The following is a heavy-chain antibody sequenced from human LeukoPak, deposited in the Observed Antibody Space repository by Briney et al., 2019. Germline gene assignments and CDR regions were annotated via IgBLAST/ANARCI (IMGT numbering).Heavy chain of an antibody. Sequence: GSSVKVSCKASGGTFSSYAISWVRQAPGQGLEWMGWISAYNGNTNYAQKLQGRVTMTTDTSTSTAYMELRSLRSDDTAVYYCARDRGSGSYYDYWGQGTLVTVSS. CDR2: ISAYNGNT. D-gene: IGHD1-26*01. CDR3: ARDRGSGSYYDY. V-gene: IGHV1-18*01. CDR1: GGTFSSYA. J-gene: IGHJ4*02.